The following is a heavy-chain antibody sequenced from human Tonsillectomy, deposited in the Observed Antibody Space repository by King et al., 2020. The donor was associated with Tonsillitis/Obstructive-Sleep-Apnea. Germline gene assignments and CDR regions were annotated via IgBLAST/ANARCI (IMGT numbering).Heavy chain of an antibody. CDR2: MSYSGST. CDR3: ARHGYCTGGACYRGGFDI. V-gene: IGHV4-39*01. Sequence: QLQESGPGLLKPSETLSLTCTVSGGSVSSRSSYWGWIRQPPGKGLEWIGSMSYSGSTYYNPPLGSRVTIAVDTSTRQFSLNLRSVTAADTAVYYCARHGYCTGGACYRGGFDIWGQGTMVTVSS. J-gene: IGHJ3*02. D-gene: IGHD2-8*02. CDR1: GGSVSSRSSY.